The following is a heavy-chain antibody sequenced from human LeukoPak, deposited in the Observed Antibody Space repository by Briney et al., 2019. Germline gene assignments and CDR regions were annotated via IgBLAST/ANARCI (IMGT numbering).Heavy chain of an antibody. CDR2: VYSSGTT. Sequence: PSETLSLTCIVSGGSLHRSFWSWVRQPPGKGLGWIGHVYSSGTTDYSPSLTSRLTISIDTSRNQFSLRLASVTAADTAIYYCGRRPAVDGPIDNWGQGTLVAVSS. J-gene: IGHJ4*02. V-gene: IGHV4-59*01. D-gene: IGHD3/OR15-3a*01. CDR3: GRRPAVDGPIDN. CDR1: GGSLHRSF.